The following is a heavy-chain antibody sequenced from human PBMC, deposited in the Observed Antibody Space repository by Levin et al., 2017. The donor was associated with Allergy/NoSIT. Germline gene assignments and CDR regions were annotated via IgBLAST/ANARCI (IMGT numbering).Heavy chain of an antibody. D-gene: IGHD6-6*01. CDR3: ARGRAARPTPYYDYGMDV. CDR1: GGSFSGYY. J-gene: IGHJ6*02. Sequence: SQTLSLTCAVYGGSFSGYYWSWIRQPPGKGLEWIGEINHSGSTNYNPSLKSRVTISVDTSKNQFSLKLSSVTAADTAVYYCARGRAARPTPYYDYGMDVWGQGTTVTVSS. V-gene: IGHV4-34*01. CDR2: INHSGST.